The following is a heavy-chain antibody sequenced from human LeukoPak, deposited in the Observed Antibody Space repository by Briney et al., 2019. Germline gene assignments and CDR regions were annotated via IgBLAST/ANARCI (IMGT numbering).Heavy chain of an antibody. D-gene: IGHD6-13*01. Sequence: ASVKVSCKASGYTFTSYGISWVRQAPGQGLEWMGWISAYNGNTNYAQRLQGRVTMTTDTSTSTAYMELRSLRSDDTAVYYCARDSGEYSSSWLIYYYYGMDVWGQGTTVTVSS. CDR1: GYTFTSYG. V-gene: IGHV1-18*01. CDR2: ISAYNGNT. CDR3: ARDSGEYSSSWLIYYYYGMDV. J-gene: IGHJ6*02.